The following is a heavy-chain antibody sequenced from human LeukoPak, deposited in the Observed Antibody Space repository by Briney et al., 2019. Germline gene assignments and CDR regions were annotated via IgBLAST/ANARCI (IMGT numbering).Heavy chain of an antibody. CDR2: INPNSGGT. Sequence: GASVKVSCKASGYTFTGYYMHWVRQAPGQGLEWMGWINPNSGGTNYAQKFQGRVTMTRDTSISTAYMELSRLRSDDTAVYYCATIKRGSIFGYFDFWGQGILVTVSS. J-gene: IGHJ4*02. V-gene: IGHV1-2*02. D-gene: IGHD5-18*01. CDR1: GYTFTGYY. CDR3: ATIKRGSIFGYFDF.